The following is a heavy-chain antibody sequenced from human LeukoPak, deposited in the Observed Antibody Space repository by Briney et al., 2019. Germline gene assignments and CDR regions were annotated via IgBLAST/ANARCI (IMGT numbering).Heavy chain of an antibody. CDR1: GGTFSSYA. J-gene: IGHJ6*02. CDR3: ARDYSSSWYGGYYYGMDV. V-gene: IGHV1-69*05. D-gene: IGHD6-13*01. Sequence: SVKVSCKASGGTFSSYAISWVRQAPGQGLEWMGGIIPIFGTANYAQKFQGRVTITTDESTSTAYMELSSLRSEDTAVYYCARDYSSSWYGGYYYGMDVWGQGTTVTVSS. CDR2: IIPIFGTA.